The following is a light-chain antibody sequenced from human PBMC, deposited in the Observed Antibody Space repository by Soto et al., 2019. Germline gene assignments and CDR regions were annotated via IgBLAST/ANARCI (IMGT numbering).Light chain of an antibody. CDR3: QQYNNWPRAT. Sequence: EIVMSQSPGTLSLSPGERATLSCRASQSVSSRLAWYQQKPGQAPRLLISGASSRATGIPDRFSGSGFGTDFNITISSLQSEDSAIYYCQQYNNWPRATFGGGTKVDI. J-gene: IGKJ4*01. CDR1: QSVSSR. CDR2: GAS. V-gene: IGKV3D-15*01.